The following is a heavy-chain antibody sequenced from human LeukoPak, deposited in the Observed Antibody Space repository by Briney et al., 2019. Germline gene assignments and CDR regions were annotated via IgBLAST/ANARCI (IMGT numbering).Heavy chain of an antibody. D-gene: IGHD3/OR15-3a*01. Sequence: SQTLSLTCTVSGGSSSSGSYYWSWIRQPAGKGLEWIGCIYTSGSTTYNPSLKTRVTISVDTSKNQFSLKLSSVTAADTAVYYCAREWDWNFDSWGQGTLVTVSS. J-gene: IGHJ4*02. CDR2: IYTSGST. CDR1: GGSSSSGSYY. V-gene: IGHV4-61*02. CDR3: AREWDWNFDS.